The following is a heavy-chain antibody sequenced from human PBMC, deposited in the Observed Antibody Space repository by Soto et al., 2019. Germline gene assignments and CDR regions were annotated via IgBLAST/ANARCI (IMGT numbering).Heavy chain of an antibody. D-gene: IGHD3-10*01. Sequence: SEPLSLTCAVYGGSFSGYYWSWLRQPPGKGLEWIGEINHSGSTNYNPSLKSRVTISVDTSKNQFSLKLSSVTAADTAVYYCARARPEFAGYYYGMDVWGQGTTVTVSS. CDR2: INHSGST. CDR1: GGSFSGYY. V-gene: IGHV4-34*01. CDR3: ARARPEFAGYYYGMDV. J-gene: IGHJ6*02.